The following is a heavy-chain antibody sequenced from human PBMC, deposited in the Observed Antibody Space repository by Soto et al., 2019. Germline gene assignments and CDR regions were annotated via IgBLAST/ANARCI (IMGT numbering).Heavy chain of an antibody. J-gene: IGHJ4*02. CDR3: ARGYDYGDYLDY. Sequence: SETLSLTCTVSGGSISSYYWSWIRQPPGKGLEWIGYIYYSGSTNYNPSPKSRVTISVDTSKNQFSLKLSSVTAADTAVYYCARGYDYGDYLDYWGQGTLVTVSS. CDR1: GGSISSYY. V-gene: IGHV4-59*01. D-gene: IGHD4-17*01. CDR2: IYYSGST.